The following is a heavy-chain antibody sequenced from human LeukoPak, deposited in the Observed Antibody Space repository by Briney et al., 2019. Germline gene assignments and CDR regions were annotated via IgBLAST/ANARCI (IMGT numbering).Heavy chain of an antibody. J-gene: IGHJ3*02. CDR1: GGSISSGDYY. V-gene: IGHV4-39*01. CDR2: IYHSGST. D-gene: IGHD1-1*01. CDR3: ARQWIQLERDAFDI. Sequence: PSETLSLTCTVSGGSISSGDYYWSWIRQPAGKGLEWIGTIYHSGSTYYNPSLKSRVTISVDTSKNQFSLELSSVTAADTALYYCARQWIQLERDAFDIWGQGTMVTVSS.